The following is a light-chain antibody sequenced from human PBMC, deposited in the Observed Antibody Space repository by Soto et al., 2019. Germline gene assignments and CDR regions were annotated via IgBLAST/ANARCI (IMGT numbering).Light chain of an antibody. CDR1: QSVLHSDGKTH. CDR3: PQYVMPPFT. CDR2: EVS. J-gene: IGKJ2*01. V-gene: IGKV2-29*02. Sequence: DILLTQSPLSLSVTPGQPASISCSSSQSVLHSDGKTHLYWYLQRPGQSPHLLIYEVSRRFSGVPDRFSGSGSGTDFTLSISRLEPEDFEVYYCPQYVMPPFTFGRGTKVDIK.